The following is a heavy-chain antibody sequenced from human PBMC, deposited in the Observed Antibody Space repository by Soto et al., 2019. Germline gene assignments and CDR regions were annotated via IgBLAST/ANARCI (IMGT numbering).Heavy chain of an antibody. CDR1: GGSISSYY. V-gene: IGHV4-34*01. D-gene: IGHD2-15*01. CDR2: INHSGST. CDR3: ARGRVVAAFFRSGFYFDY. J-gene: IGHJ4*02. Sequence: SETLSLTCTVSGGSISSYYWSWIRQPPGKGLEWIGEINHSGSTNYNPSLKSRVTISVDTSKNQFSLKLSSVTAADTAVYYCARGRVVAAFFRSGFYFDYWGQGTLVTVSS.